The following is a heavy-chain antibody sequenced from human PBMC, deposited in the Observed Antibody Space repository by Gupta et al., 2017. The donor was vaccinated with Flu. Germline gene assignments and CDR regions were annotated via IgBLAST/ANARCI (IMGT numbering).Heavy chain of an antibody. Sequence: GYYWGWFRQPPGKGLEWIGSIYYDGDTYYNPSLMSRVTISADRSKKQLSLKLRSLTATDTAEYYCARHTTRGIDYWGQGIRVPVSS. CDR3: ARHTTRGIDY. CDR2: IYYDGDT. J-gene: IGHJ4*02. CDR1: GYY. D-gene: IGHD1-1*01. V-gene: IGHV4-39*01.